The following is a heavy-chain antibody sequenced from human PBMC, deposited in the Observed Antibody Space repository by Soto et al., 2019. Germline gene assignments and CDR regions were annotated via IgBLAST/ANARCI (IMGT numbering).Heavy chain of an antibody. CDR1: GFTFSSYG. CDR3: AKWSGYDGYYFDY. CDR2: ISYDGSNK. J-gene: IGHJ4*02. V-gene: IGHV3-30*18. Sequence: QVQLVESGGGVVQPGRSLRLSCAASGFTFSSYGMHWVRQAPGKGLEWVAVISYDGSNKYYADSVKGRFTISRDNSKNTLYLQMHSLRAEDTAVYYCAKWSGYDGYYFDYWGQGTLVTVSS. D-gene: IGHD5-12*01.